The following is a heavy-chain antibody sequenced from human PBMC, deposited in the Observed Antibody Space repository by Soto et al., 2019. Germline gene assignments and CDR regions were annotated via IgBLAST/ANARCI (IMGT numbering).Heavy chain of an antibody. D-gene: IGHD6-13*01. V-gene: IGHV4-30-4*01. CDR2: IYYSGST. CDR3: ASRHSSPYFDY. J-gene: IGHJ4*02. CDR1: GGSISSGDYY. Sequence: QVQLQESGPGLVKPSQTLSLTCTVSGGSISSGDYYWSWIRQPPGKGLEWIGSIYYSGSTYYNPSLKSRVTISVDTSKTQFSLKLYSVTAVDTAVYYCASRHSSPYFDYWGQGTLVTVSS.